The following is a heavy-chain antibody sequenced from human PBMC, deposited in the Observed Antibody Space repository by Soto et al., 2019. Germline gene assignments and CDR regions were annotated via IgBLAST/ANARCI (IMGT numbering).Heavy chain of an antibody. Sequence: ASVKVSCKASGYTFTGYYMHWVRQAPGQGLEWMGWINPNSGGTNYAQKFQGRVTMTRDTSISTAYMELSRLRSDDTAVYYCARDPAGDHHPGVDDYWGQGTLVTVSS. J-gene: IGHJ4*02. CDR1: GYTFTGYY. V-gene: IGHV1-2*02. CDR2: INPNSGGT. D-gene: IGHD2-21*02. CDR3: ARDPAGDHHPGVDDY.